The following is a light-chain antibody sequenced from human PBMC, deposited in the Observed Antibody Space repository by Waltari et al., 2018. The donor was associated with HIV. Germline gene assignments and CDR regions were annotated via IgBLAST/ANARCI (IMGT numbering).Light chain of an antibody. J-gene: IGLJ2*01. CDR1: SSDVGSYNL. V-gene: IGLV2-23*02. CDR3: CSYAGSSTPV. CDR2: EVS. Sequence: QSALTQPASGSGSPGQSITISCTGTSSDVGSYNLVSWYQQHPGKAPKLMSYEVSKRPSGVSNRFSGSKSGNTASLTISGLQAEDEADYYCCSYAGSSTPVFGGGTKLTVL.